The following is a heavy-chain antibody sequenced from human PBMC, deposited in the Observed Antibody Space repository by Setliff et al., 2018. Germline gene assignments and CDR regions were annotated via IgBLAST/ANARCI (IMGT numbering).Heavy chain of an antibody. J-gene: IGHJ6*03. Sequence: GASVKVSCKATGGTFRNYGISWVRQAPGQGLEWMGGTIPMFGTTNYAQKFQGRFTISGDNSKNTLYLQMSSLRVDDTAVYYCAKDRDWKYYYYMDVWGKGTTVTVSS. D-gene: IGHD1-1*01. CDR3: AKDRDWKYYYYMDV. CDR2: TIPMFGTT. V-gene: IGHV1-69*06. CDR1: GGTFRNYG.